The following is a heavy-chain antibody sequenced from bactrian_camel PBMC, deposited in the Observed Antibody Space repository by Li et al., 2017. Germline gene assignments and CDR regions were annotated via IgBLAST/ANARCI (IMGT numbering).Heavy chain of an antibody. V-gene: IGHV3S54*01. Sequence: HVQLVESGGGSVQAGGSLRLSCKASGYTGDTNCVGWFRQAPGKEREEVASIHPETGRTTYADFVKVRFTISRDSAKNTLYLQMNSLEPEDTANYSCAAGDSGYYYCRNWNYRGQGTQVTVS. CDR1: GYTGDTNC. CDR3: AAGDSGYYYCRNWNY. J-gene: IGHJ4*01. CDR2: IHPETGRT. D-gene: IGHD3*01.